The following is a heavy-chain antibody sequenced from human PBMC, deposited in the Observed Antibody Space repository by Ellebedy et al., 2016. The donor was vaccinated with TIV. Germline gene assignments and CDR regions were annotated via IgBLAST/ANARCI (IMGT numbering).Heavy chain of an antibody. V-gene: IGHV1-46*03. D-gene: IGHD3-22*01. CDR3: ARGHDSSGYYSTLYFDY. Sequence: ASVKVSCXASGYTFTSYYMHWVRQAPGQGLEWMGIINPSGGSTSYAQKFQGRVTMTRDTSTSTVYMELSSLRSEDTAVYYCARGHDSSGYYSTLYFDYWGQGTLVTVSS. CDR1: GYTFTSYY. J-gene: IGHJ4*02. CDR2: INPSGGST.